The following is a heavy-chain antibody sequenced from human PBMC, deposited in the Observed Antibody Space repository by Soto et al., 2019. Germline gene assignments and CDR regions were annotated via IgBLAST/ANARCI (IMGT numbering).Heavy chain of an antibody. Sequence: SETLSLTCSASGDSIGSSTNYWGWIRQPPGKGLEWIGTIYHSGNTYDNPTLKSRVAISVDMSKNQFSLRLNAVTAADTAVYYCARHEWLQLWLVTEYWGQGALVTVSS. D-gene: IGHD5-18*01. CDR2: IYHSGNT. J-gene: IGHJ4*02. CDR3: ARHEWLQLWLVTEY. V-gene: IGHV4-39*01. CDR1: GDSIGSSTNY.